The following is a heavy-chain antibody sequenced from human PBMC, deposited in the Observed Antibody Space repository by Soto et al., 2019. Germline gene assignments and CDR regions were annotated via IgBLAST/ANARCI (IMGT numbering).Heavy chain of an antibody. J-gene: IGHJ4*02. CDR2: LIPLFGTT. CDR1: GGTFSGHA. CDR3: ARGPNWGYRFDS. V-gene: IGHV1-69*06. D-gene: IGHD7-27*01. Sequence: QVQLVQSGAEVKKPGSSVKVSCEASGGTFSGHAISWVRQAPGQGPEWMGGLIPLFGTTQHAQNFQDRLTITADKSTSTDYMELTSLRFEDTAIYYCARGPNWGYRFDSWGQGPLVTVSS.